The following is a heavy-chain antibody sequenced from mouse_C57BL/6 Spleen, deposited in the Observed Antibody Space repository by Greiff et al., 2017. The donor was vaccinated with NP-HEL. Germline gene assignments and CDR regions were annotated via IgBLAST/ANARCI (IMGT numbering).Heavy chain of an antibody. V-gene: IGHV1-50*01. Sequence: QVQLQQPGAELVKPGASVKLSCKASGYTFTSYWMQWVNQRPGQGLEWIGEIDPSDSYTNYNQKFKGKATLTVDTSSSTAYMQLSSLTSEDSAVYYCAATGTHFDVWGTGTTVTVSS. CDR3: AATGTHFDV. J-gene: IGHJ1*03. CDR1: GYTFTSYW. CDR2: IDPSDSYT. D-gene: IGHD4-1*02.